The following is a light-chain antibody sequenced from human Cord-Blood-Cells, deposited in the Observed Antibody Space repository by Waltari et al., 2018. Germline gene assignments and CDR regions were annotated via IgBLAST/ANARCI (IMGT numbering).Light chain of an antibody. CDR1: QRVSSSY. V-gene: IGKV3-20*01. Sequence: EIVLTQSPGTLSLSPGERATLSCRASQRVSSSYLAWYQQKPGQAPRLLIYGASSRATGIPDRFSCSGSGTDFTLTISRLEPEDFAVYYCQQYGSSPLTFGGGTKVEIK. CDR3: QQYGSSPLT. J-gene: IGKJ4*01. CDR2: GAS.